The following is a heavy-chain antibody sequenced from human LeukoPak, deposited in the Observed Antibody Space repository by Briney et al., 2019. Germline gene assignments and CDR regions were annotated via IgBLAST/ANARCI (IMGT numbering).Heavy chain of an antibody. CDR2: INSDGSST. CDR1: GFTFSSYW. CDR3: AKEGRFGEFLGYYFDY. V-gene: IGHV3-74*01. J-gene: IGHJ4*02. D-gene: IGHD3-10*01. Sequence: SGGSLRLSCAASGFTFSSYWMHWVRQAPGKGLVWVSRINSDGSSTSYADSVKGRFTVSRDNAKNTLYLQMNSLRAEDTALYYCAKEGRFGEFLGYYFDYWGQGTLVTVSS.